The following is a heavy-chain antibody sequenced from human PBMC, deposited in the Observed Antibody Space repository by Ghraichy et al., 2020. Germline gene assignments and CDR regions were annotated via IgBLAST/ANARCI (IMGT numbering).Heavy chain of an antibody. Sequence: ASVKVSCKASGYTFPRYAIHWVRQATGQGLEWMGWMNPNSGNTGYAQKFQGRVTMTRNTSISTAYMELSSLRSEDTAVYYCARLRDILTGQTYYYYGMDVWGQGTTVTVS. J-gene: IGHJ6*02. D-gene: IGHD3-9*01. V-gene: IGHV1-8*01. CDR1: GYTFPRYA. CDR2: MNPNSGNT. CDR3: ARLRDILTGQTYYYYGMDV.